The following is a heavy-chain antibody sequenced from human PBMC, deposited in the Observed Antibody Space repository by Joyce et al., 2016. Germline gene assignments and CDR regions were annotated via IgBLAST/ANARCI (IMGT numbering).Heavy chain of an antibody. V-gene: IGHV4-59*01. CDR1: GGAIGGDC. Sequence: QVQLLESGPGLVKPSETLSLTCTVSGGAIGGDCWSWIRQPPGKGLEWIGYNCQKGSTNYNTFLKSRITISLDASKNQFSLNLSSVTAADTAIYYCARDYWGSLDHWGQGRLVTVSS. D-gene: IGHD7-27*01. J-gene: IGHJ4*02. CDR3: ARDYWGSLDH. CDR2: NCQKGST.